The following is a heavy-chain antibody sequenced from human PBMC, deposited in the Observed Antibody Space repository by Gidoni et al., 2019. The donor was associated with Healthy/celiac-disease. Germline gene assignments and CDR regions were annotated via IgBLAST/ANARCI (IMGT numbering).Heavy chain of an antibody. V-gene: IGHV3-48*03. Sequence: EVQLVESGGGLVQPGGSLRLSCAASGFTFSSYEMNWVRQAPGKGLEWVSYISSSGSTIYYADSVKGRFTISRDNAKNSLYLQMNSLRAEDTAVYYCARVQWASGYGGMDVWGQGTTVTVSS. D-gene: IGHD3-22*01. CDR3: ARVQWASGYGGMDV. J-gene: IGHJ6*02. CDR2: ISSSGSTI. CDR1: GFTFSSYE.